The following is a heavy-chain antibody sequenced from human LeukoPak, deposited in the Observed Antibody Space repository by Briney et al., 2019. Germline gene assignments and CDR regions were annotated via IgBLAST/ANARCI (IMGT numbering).Heavy chain of an antibody. D-gene: IGHD3-10*01. CDR1: GFTFSTYS. V-gene: IGHV3-21*01. Sequence: PGGSLRLSRAASGFTFSTYSRNWVGQAPGKGLGGVSSISSSSSYIYYADSVKGRFTISRDNAKNSLYLQMNSLRAEDTAVYYCARDFKNSGGEPMDVWGQGTTVTVSS. J-gene: IGHJ6*02. CDR2: ISSSSSYI. CDR3: ARDFKNSGGEPMDV.